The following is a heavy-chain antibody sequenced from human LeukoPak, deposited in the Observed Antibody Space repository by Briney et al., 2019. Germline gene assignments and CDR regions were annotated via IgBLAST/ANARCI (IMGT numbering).Heavy chain of an antibody. CDR1: GFTFDVYA. D-gene: IGHD2-2*01. CDR2: ISCNSGSI. Sequence: GGSLRLSCAASGFTFDVYAMHWVRQAPGKGLEWVSGISCNSGSIGYADSVKGRFTISRDNAKSSLYLQMNSLRAEDTALYYCAKDIGHIVVVPAAIPYYYGMDVWGQGTTVTVSS. CDR3: AKDIGHIVVVPAAIPYYYGMDV. J-gene: IGHJ6*02. V-gene: IGHV3-9*01.